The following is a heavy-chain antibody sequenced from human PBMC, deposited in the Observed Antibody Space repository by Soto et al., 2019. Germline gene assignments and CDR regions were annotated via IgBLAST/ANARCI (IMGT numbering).Heavy chain of an antibody. Sequence: EVQLVESGGGLVQPGGSLRLSCAASGFTFSSYDMHWVRQATGKGLEWVSAIGNAGDTYYPGSVKGRFTISRENAKNSLYLQLNSLTAGDTAVYYCARGLPAAGILACGTDVWGQGTTVTVSS. D-gene: IGHD6-13*01. V-gene: IGHV3-13*04. CDR2: IGNAGDT. CDR1: GFTFSSYD. J-gene: IGHJ6*02. CDR3: ARGLPAAGILACGTDV.